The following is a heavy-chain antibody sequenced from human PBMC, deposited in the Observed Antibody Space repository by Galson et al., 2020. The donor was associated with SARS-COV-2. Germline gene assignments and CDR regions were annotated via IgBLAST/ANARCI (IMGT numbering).Heavy chain of an antibody. Sequence: GGSLRLSCAASGFAFSTYALSWVRQAPGRGLEWVSAISARGDATYYADSVKGRFTISRDNSKNTLYLQMNSLRPEDTAVYYCAKDYDILTGPIWGQGTLVTVSS. CDR1: GFAFSTYA. V-gene: IGHV3-23*01. D-gene: IGHD3-9*01. J-gene: IGHJ4*02. CDR3: AKDYDILTGPI. CDR2: ISARGDAT.